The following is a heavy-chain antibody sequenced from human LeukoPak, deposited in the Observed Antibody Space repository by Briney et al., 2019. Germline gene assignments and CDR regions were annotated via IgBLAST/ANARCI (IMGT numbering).Heavy chain of an antibody. D-gene: IGHD1-26*01. CDR2: VSSNVYST. CDR3: ARVKSGSRDY. CDR1: GFTFSTYA. J-gene: IGHJ4*02. Sequence: PGGSLRLSCSASGFTFSTYAMHWVRQAPGKGLEYVSSVSSNVYSTHYADSVKGRFAISRDNSKNTLYLQMSSLRAEDTAVYYCARVKSGSRDYWGQGTLVTVSS. V-gene: IGHV3-64D*09.